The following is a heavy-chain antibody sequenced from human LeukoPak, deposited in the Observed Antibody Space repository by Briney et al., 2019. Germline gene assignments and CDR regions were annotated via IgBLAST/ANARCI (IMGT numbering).Heavy chain of an antibody. Sequence: GASVKVSCKASGYTFTNYAMNWVRQAPGQRLEWMGWINAGNGNTKYSQKFQGRVTITRDTSARTAYMDLSSLTSEDTAVYYCARGVASRYTSSWLTSQNADCFQHWGQGTLVTVSS. CDR3: ARGVASRYTSSWLTSQNADCFQH. V-gene: IGHV1-3*01. CDR1: GYTFTNYA. D-gene: IGHD6-13*01. CDR2: INAGNGNT. J-gene: IGHJ1*01.